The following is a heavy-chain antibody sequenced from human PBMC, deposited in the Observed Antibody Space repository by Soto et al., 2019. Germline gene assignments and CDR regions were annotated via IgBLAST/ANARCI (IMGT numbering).Heavy chain of an antibody. CDR1: GFTFSSYG. Sequence: QVQLVESGGGVVQPGRSLRLSCAASGFTFSSYGMHWVRQAPGKGLEWVAVISYDGSNKYYADSVKGRFTISRDNSKNTLYLQMNSLRAEDTAVYYCAKDLERAFDIWGQGTMVTVSS. CDR2: ISYDGSNK. D-gene: IGHD1-1*01. CDR3: AKDLERAFDI. V-gene: IGHV3-30*18. J-gene: IGHJ3*02.